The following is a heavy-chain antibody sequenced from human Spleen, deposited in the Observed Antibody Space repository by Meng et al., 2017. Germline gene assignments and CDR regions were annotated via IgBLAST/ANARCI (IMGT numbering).Heavy chain of an antibody. J-gene: IGHJ3*02. CDR3: ARVDDSSGYGAFDI. CDR2: INPSGGST. D-gene: IGHD3-22*01. V-gene: IGHV1-46*01. CDR1: GYTFTGYY. Sequence: QVELVQFGAEVKKPGASVKVSCKAAGYTFTGYYMHWVRQAPGQGLEWMGIINPSGGSTSYAQKFQGRVTMTRDTSTSTVYMELNNLRSEDTAMYYCARVDDSSGYGAFDIWGQGTMVTVSS.